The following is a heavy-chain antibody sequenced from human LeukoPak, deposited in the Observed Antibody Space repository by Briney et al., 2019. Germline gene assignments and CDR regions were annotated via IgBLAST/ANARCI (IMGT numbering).Heavy chain of an antibody. CDR1: GFTFSTYA. D-gene: IGHD3-22*01. Sequence: GGSLRLSCAASGFTFSTYAMTWARQAPGKGLEWVSAIRSSGDSTYYADSVQGRFTISRDNSKNTLYLQMNSLRAEDTAVYYCARGERKYYYDSSGYPDYWGQGTLVTVSS. J-gene: IGHJ4*02. CDR2: IRSSGDST. CDR3: ARGERKYYYDSSGYPDY. V-gene: IGHV3-23*01.